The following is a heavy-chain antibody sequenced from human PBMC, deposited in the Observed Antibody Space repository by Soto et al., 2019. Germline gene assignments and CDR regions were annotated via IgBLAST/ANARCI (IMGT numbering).Heavy chain of an antibody. CDR1: GGSISSGGYY. V-gene: IGHV4-31*03. CDR3: AIGRSSTSPYPIGY. D-gene: IGHD2-2*01. Sequence: QVQLQESGPGLVKPSQTLSLTCTVSGGSISSGGYYWSWIRQHPGKGLEWIGYIYYSGSTYYNPSLNSRVTISVDTSKNQFSLKLSSVTAADTAVYYCAIGRSSTSPYPIGYWGQGTLVTVSS. J-gene: IGHJ4*02. CDR2: IYYSGST.